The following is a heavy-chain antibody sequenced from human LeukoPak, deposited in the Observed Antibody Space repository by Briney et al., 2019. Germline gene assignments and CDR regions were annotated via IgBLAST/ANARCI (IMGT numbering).Heavy chain of an antibody. D-gene: IGHD1-26*01. CDR2: INHSGST. CDR1: GGSFSGYY. J-gene: IGHJ4*02. Sequence: SETLSLTCAVYGGSFSGYYWSWIRQPPGKGLEWIGEINHSGSTNYNPSLKSRVTISVDTSKNQFSLKLSSVTAADTAVYYCARASYRYSEFDYWGQGTLVTVFS. CDR3: ARASYRYSEFDY. V-gene: IGHV4-34*01.